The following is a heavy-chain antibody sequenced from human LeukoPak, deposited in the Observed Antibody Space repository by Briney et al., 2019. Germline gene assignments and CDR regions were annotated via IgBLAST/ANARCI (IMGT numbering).Heavy chain of an antibody. Sequence: GGSLRLSCAASGFTFSTSGRNWVRQAPGRGLEWVSSISPTGGAIFYADSVRGRCTISRDSAKSSLFLQMNSLKAEDTALYFCASGIRERGFDSWGQGTLVTVSS. J-gene: IGHJ4*02. CDR2: ISPTGGAI. D-gene: IGHD1-1*01. V-gene: IGHV3-21*01. CDR1: GFTFSTSG. CDR3: ASGIRERGFDS.